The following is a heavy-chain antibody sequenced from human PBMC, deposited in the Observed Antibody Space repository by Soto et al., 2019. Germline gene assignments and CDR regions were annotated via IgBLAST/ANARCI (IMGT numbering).Heavy chain of an antibody. D-gene: IGHD6-13*01. V-gene: IGHV1-46*01. J-gene: IGHJ4*02. CDR3: ARDLFGSWTIDY. CDR1: GYNFVSNH. Sequence: QVQLVQSGAAVREPGASEKVSCKTSGYNFVSNHIHWVRQTPAQGLEWMGIIYPIDGSISYAQKFRGRVTVTSDTPTSSLYMELRGLTPAETPVYFCARDLFGSWTIDYWGPGTLVTVSS. CDR2: IYPIDGSI.